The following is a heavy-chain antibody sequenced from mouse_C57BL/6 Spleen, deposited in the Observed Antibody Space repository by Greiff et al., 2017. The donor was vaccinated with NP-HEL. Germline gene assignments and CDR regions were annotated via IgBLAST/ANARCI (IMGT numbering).Heavy chain of an antibody. Sequence: EVKLMESGEGLVKPGGSLKLSCAASGFTFSSYAMSWVRQTPEKRLEWVAYISSGGDYIYYADTVKGRFTISRDNARNTLYLQMSSLKSEDTAMYYCTRVHSNYGAMDYWGQGTSVTVSS. J-gene: IGHJ4*01. CDR2: ISSGGDYI. V-gene: IGHV5-9-1*02. CDR1: GFTFSSYA. CDR3: TRVHSNYGAMDY. D-gene: IGHD2-5*01.